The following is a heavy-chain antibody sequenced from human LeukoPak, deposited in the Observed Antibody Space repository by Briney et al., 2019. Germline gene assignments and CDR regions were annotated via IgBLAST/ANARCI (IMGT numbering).Heavy chain of an antibody. D-gene: IGHD3-16*01. CDR2: IWYDGSNK. J-gene: IGHJ3*02. V-gene: IGHV3-33*01. CDR3: AREGGVDAFDI. Sequence: PGRSLRLSCAASGFTFSSYGMHWVRQAPGKGLEWVAVIWYDGSNKYYADSVKGRFTISRDNSKNTLYLQMNSLRAEDTAVYYCAREGGVDAFDIWGQGTWSPSLQ. CDR1: GFTFSSYG.